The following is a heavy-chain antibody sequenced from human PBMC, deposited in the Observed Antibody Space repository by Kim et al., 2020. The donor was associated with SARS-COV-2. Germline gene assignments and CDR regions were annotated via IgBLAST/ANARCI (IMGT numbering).Heavy chain of an antibody. D-gene: IGHD4-17*01. J-gene: IGHJ1*01. CDR2: IIPIFGTA. Sequence: SVKVSCKASGGTFSSYAISWVRQAPGQGLEWMGGIIPIFGTANYAQKFQGRVTITADESTSTAYMELSSLRSEDTAVYYCARVHATYGDYAYFQHWGQGTLVTVSS. CDR1: GGTFSSYA. CDR3: ARVHATYGDYAYFQH. V-gene: IGHV1-69*13.